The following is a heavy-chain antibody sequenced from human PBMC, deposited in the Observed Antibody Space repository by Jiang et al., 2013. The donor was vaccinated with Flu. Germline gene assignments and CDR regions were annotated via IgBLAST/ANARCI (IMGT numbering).Heavy chain of an antibody. CDR3: TRGGGWQPIN. D-gene: IGHD2-15*01. Sequence: GPGLVKPSETLSLTCNVSGGSISGYYWSWIRQPPGRGLEWIGNIHYTGNTKFNPSLESRVTMSVDESKKQFSLKLNSVTAADTAVYYCTRGGGWQPINWGQGSLGRRLL. J-gene: IGHJ4*02. CDR1: GGSISGYY. CDR2: IHYTGNT. V-gene: IGHV4-59*01.